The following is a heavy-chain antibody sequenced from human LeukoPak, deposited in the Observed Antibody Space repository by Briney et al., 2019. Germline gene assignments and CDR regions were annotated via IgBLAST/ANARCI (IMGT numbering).Heavy chain of an antibody. V-gene: IGHV4-4*07. D-gene: IGHD2-2*01. Sequence: KPSETLSLTCTVSGGSISSYYWSWIRQPAGKGLEWIGRIYTSGSTNYNPSLKSRVTMSVDTSKNQFSLKLSSVTAADTAVYYCARGQYQLPLYYYMDVWGKGTTVTVSS. CDR1: GGSISSYY. CDR3: ARGQYQLPLYYYMDV. J-gene: IGHJ6*03. CDR2: IYTSGST.